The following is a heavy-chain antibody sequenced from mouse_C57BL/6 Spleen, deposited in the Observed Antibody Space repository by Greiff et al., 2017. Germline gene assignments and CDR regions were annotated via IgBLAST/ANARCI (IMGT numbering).Heavy chain of an antibody. CDR3: TRDDGSSSYYFDY. Sequence: VQLQESGAELVRPGASVTLSCKASGYTFTDYEMHWVKQTPVHGLEWIGAIDPETGGTAYNQKFKGKAILTADKSSSTAYMELRSLTSEDSAVYYCTRDDGSSSYYFDYWGQGTTLTVSS. V-gene: IGHV1-15*01. D-gene: IGHD1-1*01. J-gene: IGHJ2*01. CDR1: GYTFTDYE. CDR2: IDPETGGT.